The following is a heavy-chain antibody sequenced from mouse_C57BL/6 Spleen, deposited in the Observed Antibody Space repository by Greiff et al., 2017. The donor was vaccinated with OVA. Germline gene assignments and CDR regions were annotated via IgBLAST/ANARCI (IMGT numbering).Heavy chain of an antibody. J-gene: IGHJ4*01. CDR2: IYPSDSET. CDR3: ARVGGGSRVDY. D-gene: IGHD3-1*01. V-gene: IGHV1-61*01. CDR1: GYTFTSYW. Sequence: QVQLQQPGAELVRPGSSVKLSCKASGYTFTSYWMDWVKQRPGQGLEWIGNIYPSDSETHYNQKFKDKATLTVDKSSSTAYMQLSSLTSEDSAVYYCARVGGGSRVDYWGQGTSVTASS.